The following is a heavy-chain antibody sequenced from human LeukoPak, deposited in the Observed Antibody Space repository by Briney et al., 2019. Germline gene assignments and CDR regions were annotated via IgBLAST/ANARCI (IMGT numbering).Heavy chain of an antibody. V-gene: IGHV1-69*05. J-gene: IGHJ5*02. CDR3: ARGGESWFDP. CDR2: IIPIFGTA. D-gene: IGHD3-16*01. Sequence: SVKVSCKASGGTFSSYAISWVRQAPGQGLEWMGGIIPIFGTANYAQKFQGRVTITTDESTSTAHMELSSLRCEDTAVYYCARGGESWFDPWGQGTLVTVSS. CDR1: GGTFSSYA.